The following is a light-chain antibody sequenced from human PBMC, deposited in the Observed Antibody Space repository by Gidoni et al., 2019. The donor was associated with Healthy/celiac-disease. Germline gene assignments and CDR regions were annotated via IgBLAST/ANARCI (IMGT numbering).Light chain of an antibody. J-gene: IGKJ1*01. CDR2: KAS. V-gene: IGKV1-5*03. Sequence: DIQMTQSPSTLSASVGDRVTITCRASQSISSWLAWYQQKPGKAPKLLIYKASSLESGVPSRLSGSGSGTEVTLTISSLQPDDFATYYCQQYNSYSRETFGQGTKVEIK. CDR1: QSISSW. CDR3: QQYNSYSRET.